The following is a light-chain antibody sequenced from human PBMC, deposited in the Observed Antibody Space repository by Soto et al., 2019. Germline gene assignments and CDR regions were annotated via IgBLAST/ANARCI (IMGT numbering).Light chain of an antibody. J-gene: IGKJ1*01. Sequence: DVQMTQSPSSLSASVGDSVTIACRASQTVSKFVNWYQQKPGKVPDLLIYSASTLYSGVPSRFSGSGSGTEFTLTISNLQPEDFATYYCQQTYSLPRTFAQGTKV. CDR2: SAS. CDR1: QTVSKF. V-gene: IGKV1-39*01. CDR3: QQTYSLPRT.